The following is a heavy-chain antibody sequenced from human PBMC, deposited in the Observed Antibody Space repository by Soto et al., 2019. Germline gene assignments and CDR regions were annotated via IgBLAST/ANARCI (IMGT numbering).Heavy chain of an antibody. CDR2: INHSGST. Sequence: QVQLQQWGAGLLKPSETLSLTCAVYGGSFSGYYWSWIRQPPGKGLEWIGEINHSGSTNYNPSLKSRVTISVDTSKNQFSLKLSSVTAADTAVYYCARHRRYSSAFDIWGQGTMVTVSS. D-gene: IGHD6-13*01. V-gene: IGHV4-34*01. J-gene: IGHJ3*02. CDR3: ARHRRYSSAFDI. CDR1: GGSFSGYY.